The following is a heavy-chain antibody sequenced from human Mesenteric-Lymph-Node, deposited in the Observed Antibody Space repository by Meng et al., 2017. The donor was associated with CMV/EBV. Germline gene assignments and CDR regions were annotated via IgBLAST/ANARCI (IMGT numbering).Heavy chain of an antibody. V-gene: IGHV1-46*01. CDR2: INPSGGST. J-gene: IGHJ4*02. CDR3: ARDECGGDCYQTDGFDY. CDR1: GYTFTSYY. Sequence: ASVKVSCKASGYTFTSYYMHWVRQAPGQGLEWMGIINPSGGSTSYAQKFQGRVTMTRDTSTSTVYMELSSLRSEDTAVYYCARDECGGDCYQTDGFDYWGQGTLVTVSS. D-gene: IGHD2-21*01.